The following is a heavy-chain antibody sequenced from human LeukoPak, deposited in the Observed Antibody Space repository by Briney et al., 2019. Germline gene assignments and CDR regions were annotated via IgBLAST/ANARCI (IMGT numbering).Heavy chain of an antibody. D-gene: IGHD3-22*01. V-gene: IGHV1-18*01. J-gene: IGHJ4*02. Sequence: EASVKVSCKASGYTFTSYGISWVRQAPGQGLEWMGWISAYNGNTNYAQKLQGRVTMTPDTSTSTAYMELRSLRSDDTAVYYCARDLGWVDSSGSSDYWGQGTLVTVSS. CDR2: ISAYNGNT. CDR1: GYTFTSYG. CDR3: ARDLGWVDSSGSSDY.